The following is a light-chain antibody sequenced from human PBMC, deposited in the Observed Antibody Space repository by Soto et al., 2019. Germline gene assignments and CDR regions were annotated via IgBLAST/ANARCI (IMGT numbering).Light chain of an antibody. Sequence: SVLTQPGSVCGSLGQSITISCSGISPDFRVSWYHQIPGKAPKTIIFDVSSRPSGVSDPFSGPSSGNTASLDNSGLHTEDEGHYLGSSYSSNTMVFGGGTQLPPL. CDR1: SPDFRV. CDR2: DVS. V-gene: IGLV2-14*03. CDR3: SSYSSNTMV. J-gene: IGLJ7*02.